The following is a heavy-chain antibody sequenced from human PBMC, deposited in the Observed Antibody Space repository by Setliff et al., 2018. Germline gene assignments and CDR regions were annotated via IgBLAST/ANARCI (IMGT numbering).Heavy chain of an antibody. J-gene: IGHJ4*02. D-gene: IGHD1-1*01. V-gene: IGHV4-39*01. Sequence: SETLSLTCTVSGASISSGTYYWGWIRQPPGKGLEWIGRIHYLGTTYSNASLASRLTMSVDTSKNQSSLRLTSVTAADTAVYYCARTGTYRYFDHWGQGTLVTVSS. CDR2: IHYLGTT. CDR3: ARTGTYRYFDH. CDR1: GASISSGTYY.